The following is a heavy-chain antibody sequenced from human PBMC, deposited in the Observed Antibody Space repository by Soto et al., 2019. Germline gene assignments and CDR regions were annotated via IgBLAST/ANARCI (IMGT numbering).Heavy chain of an antibody. Sequence: GGSLRLSCTASGFALQNYAMAWVRQAPGKGLEWVSTLIGGHYGTAYSYSVKGRFTVSRDNSKNCLYLQMNSLGVEDTAMYFCAKGKSTGDIDWFDPWGQGSLVTVSS. CDR1: GFALQNYA. J-gene: IGHJ5*02. CDR2: LIGGHYGT. D-gene: IGHD3-10*01. CDR3: AKGKSTGDIDWFDP. V-gene: IGHV3-23*01.